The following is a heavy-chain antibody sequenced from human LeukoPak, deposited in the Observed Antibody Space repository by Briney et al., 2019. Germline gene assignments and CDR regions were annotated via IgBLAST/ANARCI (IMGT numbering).Heavy chain of an antibody. CDR1: GGSISSFY. D-gene: IGHD2-2*01. CDR3: ARTVPAVDYDYGMDV. V-gene: IGHV4-59*01. J-gene: IGHJ6*04. CDR2: IYNSGGT. Sequence: TTSETVSLTCTVSGGSISSFYWSWIRQPPGKGLEWIGYIYNSGGTNYNPSLKSRVTISVDTSKNQFSLRLSSVTAADTAVYYCARTVPAVDYDYGMDVWGEGTAVTVPS.